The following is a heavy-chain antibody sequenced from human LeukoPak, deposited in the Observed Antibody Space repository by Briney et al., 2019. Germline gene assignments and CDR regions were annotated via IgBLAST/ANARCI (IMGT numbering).Heavy chain of an antibody. J-gene: IGHJ6*02. Sequence: GGSLRLSCAASGFALSAYRMNWVRQAPGKGLQWLANIKQDGTVQHYVDSVKGRFTISRDNAKNSLFLQMNSLRAEDTALYYCARDYTATGAMDVWGQGTTVTVS. CDR2: IKQDGTVQ. CDR3: ARDYTATGAMDV. V-gene: IGHV3-7*01. D-gene: IGHD2-21*02. CDR1: GFALSAYR.